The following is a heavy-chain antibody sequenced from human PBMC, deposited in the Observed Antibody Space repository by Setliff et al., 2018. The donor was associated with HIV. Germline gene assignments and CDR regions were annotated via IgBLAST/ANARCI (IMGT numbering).Heavy chain of an antibody. CDR2: IYWDDDK. CDR3: AHSQGITIFGVVMDQVWFDP. Sequence: SGPTLVNPTQTLTLTCTFSGFSLSTSGVGVGWIRQPPGKALEWLALIYWDDDKRYCPSLKSRLTITKDTSKNQVVLTMTNMDPVDTATYYCAHSQGITIFGVVMDQVWFDPWGQGTLVTVSS. J-gene: IGHJ5*02. CDR1: GFSLSTSGVG. D-gene: IGHD3-3*01. V-gene: IGHV2-5*02.